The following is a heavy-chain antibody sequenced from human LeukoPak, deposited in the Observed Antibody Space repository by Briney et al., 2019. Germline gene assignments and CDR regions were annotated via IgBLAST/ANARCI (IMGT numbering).Heavy chain of an antibody. Sequence: ASVKVSCKASGYTFTSYGISWVRQAPGRGLEWMGWISAYNGNTNYAQKLQGRVTMTTDTSTSAAYMELRSLRSDDTAVYYCARDRWELLGGDYWGQGTLVTVSS. D-gene: IGHD1-26*01. CDR1: GYTFTSYG. CDR3: ARDRWELLGGDY. CDR2: ISAYNGNT. J-gene: IGHJ4*02. V-gene: IGHV1-18*01.